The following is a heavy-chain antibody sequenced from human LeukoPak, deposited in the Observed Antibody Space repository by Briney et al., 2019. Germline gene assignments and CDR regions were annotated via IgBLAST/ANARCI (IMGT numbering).Heavy chain of an antibody. J-gene: IGHJ4*02. CDR2: ISYDGSNK. V-gene: IGHV3-30-3*01. D-gene: IGHD1-26*01. CDR1: GFTFSSYA. Sequence: GRSLRLSCAASGFTFSSYAMHWVRQAPGKGLEWVAVISYDGSNKYYADSVKGRFTISRDNSKNTLYLQMNSLRAEDTAVYYCARDSGLTACFDYWGQGTLVTVSS. CDR3: ARDSGLTACFDY.